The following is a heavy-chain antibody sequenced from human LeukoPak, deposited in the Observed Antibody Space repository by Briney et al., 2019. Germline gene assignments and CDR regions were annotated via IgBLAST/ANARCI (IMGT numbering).Heavy chain of an antibody. V-gene: IGHV4-30-2*01. CDR1: GFTVSSIH. CDR2: IYHSGST. J-gene: IGHJ6*02. CDR3: ARDRGPYALYYYYGMDV. Sequence: LRLSCAASGFTVSSIHMVWVRQPPGKGLEWIGYIYHSGSTYYNPSLKSRVTISVDRSKNQFSLKLSSVTAADTAVYYCARDRGPYALYYYYGMDVWGQGATVTVSS. D-gene: IGHD2-8*01.